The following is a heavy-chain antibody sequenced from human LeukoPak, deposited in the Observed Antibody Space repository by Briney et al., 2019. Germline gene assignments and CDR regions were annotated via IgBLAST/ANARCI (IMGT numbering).Heavy chain of an antibody. D-gene: IGHD2-8*02. V-gene: IGHV4-34*01. CDR3: ARIPGGWFDP. CDR1: GGSFSGYY. Sequence: SETLSLTCAVYGGSFSGYYWSWIRQPPGKGLEWIGEINHSGSTNYNPSLKSRVTISVDTSKNQFSLKLSSVTAADTAVYYCARIPGGWFDPWGQGTLVTVSS. J-gene: IGHJ5*02. CDR2: INHSGST.